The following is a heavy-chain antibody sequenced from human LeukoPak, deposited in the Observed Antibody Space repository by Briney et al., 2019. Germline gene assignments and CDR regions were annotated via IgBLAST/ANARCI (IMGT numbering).Heavy chain of an antibody. V-gene: IGHV1-3*03. CDR3: ARDPRQIYGDIDY. Sequence: ASVKVSCKASGYDFTKYAVQWVRQAPGQRLEWMGWIDAGNGRTKYSQDFQGRVTISRDTSASIAYMELSSLRSDDMAVYYCARDPRQIYGDIDYWGQGTLVTVSS. J-gene: IGHJ4*02. CDR2: IDAGNGRT. CDR1: GYDFTKYA. D-gene: IGHD4-17*01.